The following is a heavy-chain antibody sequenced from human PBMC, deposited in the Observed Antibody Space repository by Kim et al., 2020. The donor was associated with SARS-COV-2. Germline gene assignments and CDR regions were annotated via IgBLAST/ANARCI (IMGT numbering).Heavy chain of an antibody. CDR1: GISISKYN. V-gene: IGHV3-48*01. Sequence: GGARRLSCAASGISISKYNMNWVRQAPGKGLEWVSYITASSRAMYYADSVRGRFTISRDNAKNSLYLQMSSLRAEDTALYYCVRAATVNSYGYYYWGQGT. CDR2: ITASSRAM. D-gene: IGHD5-18*01. J-gene: IGHJ4*03. CDR3: VRAATVNSYGYYY.